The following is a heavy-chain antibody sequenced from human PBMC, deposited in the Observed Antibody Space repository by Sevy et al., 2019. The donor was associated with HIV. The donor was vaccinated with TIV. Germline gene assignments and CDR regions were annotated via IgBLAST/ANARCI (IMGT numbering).Heavy chain of an antibody. CDR1: GFTVSSNY. CDR2: IYSGGGT. D-gene: IGHD2-2*01. V-gene: IGHV3-66*02. Sequence: GGSLRLSCAASGFTVSSNYMSWVRQAPGKGLDWVSLIYSGGGTDYADSVKGRFTISRDSSKNTLYLQMNSLRTEDTAVYYCARDGGYRLDWGQGTLATVSS. J-gene: IGHJ4*02. CDR3: ARDGGYRLD.